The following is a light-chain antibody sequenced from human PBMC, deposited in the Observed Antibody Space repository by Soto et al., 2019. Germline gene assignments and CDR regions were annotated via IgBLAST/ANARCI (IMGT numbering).Light chain of an antibody. Sequence: EIVLTQSPATLSLPPGERATLSCRASQSVTNLLIWFQQKPGQAPRLLIYDASNRATGIPARFSGSGSGTDFTLTISSLEPEDVAVYYCHQRYTWPITFGQGTRLEIK. V-gene: IGKV3-11*01. CDR3: HQRYTWPIT. J-gene: IGKJ5*01. CDR2: DAS. CDR1: QSVTNL.